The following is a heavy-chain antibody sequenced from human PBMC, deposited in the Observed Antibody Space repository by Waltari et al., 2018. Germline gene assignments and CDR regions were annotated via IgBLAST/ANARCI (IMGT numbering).Heavy chain of an antibody. Sequence: QLQLQESGPGLVKPSETLSLTCTVSGGSISSSSYYWGWPRQPPGKGLEWSGSIYYSGSTYQNPSLKSRVTISVDTSKNQFSLKLSSVTAADTAVYYCARSTTQPYYFDYWGQGTLVTVSS. V-gene: IGHV4-39*01. CDR3: ARSTTQPYYFDY. CDR2: IYYSGST. J-gene: IGHJ4*02. D-gene: IGHD5-12*01. CDR1: GGSISSSSYY.